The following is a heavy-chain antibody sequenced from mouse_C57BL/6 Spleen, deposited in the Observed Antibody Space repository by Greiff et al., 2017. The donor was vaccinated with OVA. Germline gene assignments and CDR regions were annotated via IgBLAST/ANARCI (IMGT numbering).Heavy chain of an antibody. Sequence: DVQLVESGGGLVKPGGSLKLSCAASGFTFSDYGMHWVRQAPEKGLEWVAYISSGSSTIYYADTVKGRFTISRDNAKNTLFLQLTSLRSEDTAMYYCAKLISYDYGGRYFDVWGTGTTVTVSS. D-gene: IGHD2-4*01. CDR3: AKLISYDYGGRYFDV. V-gene: IGHV5-17*01. CDR2: ISSGSSTI. CDR1: GFTFSDYG. J-gene: IGHJ1*03.